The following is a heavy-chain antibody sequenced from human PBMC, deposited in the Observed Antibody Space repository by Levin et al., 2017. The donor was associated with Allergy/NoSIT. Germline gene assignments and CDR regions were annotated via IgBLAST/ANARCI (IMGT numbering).Heavy chain of an antibody. D-gene: IGHD3-22*01. CDR3: ARGGVFYYDSSGYKSPFDY. V-gene: IGHV1-46*01. CDR1: GYTFTSYY. CDR2: INPSGGST. J-gene: IGHJ4*02. Sequence: PEESLKISCKASGYTFTSYYMHWVRQAPGQGLEWMGIINPSGGSTSYAQKFQGRVTMTRDTSTSTVYMELSSLRSEDTAVYYCARGGVFYYDSSGYKSPFDYWGQGTLVTVSS.